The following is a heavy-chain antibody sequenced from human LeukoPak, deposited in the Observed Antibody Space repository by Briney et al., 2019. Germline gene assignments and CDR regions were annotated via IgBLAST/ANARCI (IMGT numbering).Heavy chain of an antibody. V-gene: IGHV4-39*01. Sequence: PSETLSLICTVSGGSISSSSYYWGWIRQPPGKGLEWIGSIYYSGSTYYNPSLKSRVTISVDTSKKQFSLKLSSVTATDTTVYYCARHWCTSTSCYSFFDYWGQGTLVTVSS. CDR1: GGSISSSSYY. D-gene: IGHD2-2*01. J-gene: IGHJ4*02. CDR2: IYYSGST. CDR3: ARHWCTSTSCYSFFDY.